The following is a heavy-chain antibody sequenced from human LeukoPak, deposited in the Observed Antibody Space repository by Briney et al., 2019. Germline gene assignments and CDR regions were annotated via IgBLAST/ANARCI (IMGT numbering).Heavy chain of an antibody. V-gene: IGHV3-48*02. J-gene: IGHJ4*02. Sequence: PGGSLRLSCAASGFTFSSYSMNWVRQAPGKGLEWVSYISSSSSLIYYTDSVKGRFTISRDNAKNSLYLQMNSPRDEDTAVYYCAREETGGDYVFDYWGQGTLVTVSS. CDR2: ISSSSSLI. D-gene: IGHD4-17*01. CDR3: AREETGGDYVFDY. CDR1: GFTFSSYS.